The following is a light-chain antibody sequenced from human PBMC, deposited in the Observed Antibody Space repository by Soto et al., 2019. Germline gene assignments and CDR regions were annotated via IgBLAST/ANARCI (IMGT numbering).Light chain of an antibody. CDR2: GAS. Sequence: ENVLTLYPRTLSLSPGERATLSCSASQSVSSSYLAWYQQKPGQAPRLLIYGASSRATGIPDRFSGTGSGTEFTLTISCLHSEDFAVYYCQQYYNWPLTFGGGTKVDIK. V-gene: IGKV3-20*01. CDR3: QQYYNWPLT. CDR1: QSVSSSY. J-gene: IGKJ4*01.